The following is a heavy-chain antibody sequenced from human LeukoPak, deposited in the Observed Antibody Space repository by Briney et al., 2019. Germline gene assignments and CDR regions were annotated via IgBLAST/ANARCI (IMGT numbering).Heavy chain of an antibody. Sequence: ASVKVSCKASGYTFTSYGISWVRQAPGQGLEWMGWISAYNGNTNYAQKLQGRVTMTTDTSTSTAYMELRSLRSDDTAVYYCARDNSGFRRYYYDSSGYSSDAFDIWGQGTMVTVSS. V-gene: IGHV1-18*01. D-gene: IGHD3-22*01. CDR2: ISAYNGNT. CDR3: ARDNSGFRRYYYDSSGYSSDAFDI. J-gene: IGHJ3*02. CDR1: GYTFTSYG.